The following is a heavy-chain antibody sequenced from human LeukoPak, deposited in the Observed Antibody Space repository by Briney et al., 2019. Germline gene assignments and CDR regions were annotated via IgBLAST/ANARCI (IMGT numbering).Heavy chain of an antibody. CDR1: GFTFSSYA. CDR2: ISGSGDST. J-gene: IGHJ4*02. CDR3: AKGGVVVPAADGYYFDY. V-gene: IGHV3-23*01. D-gene: IGHD2-2*01. Sequence: GGSLRLSCAASGFTFSSYAMSWVRQAPGKGLEWVSAISGSGDSTYYADSVKGRFTISRDNSKNTLYLQMNSLRAEDTAVYYCAKGGVVVPAADGYYFDYWGQGTLVTVSS.